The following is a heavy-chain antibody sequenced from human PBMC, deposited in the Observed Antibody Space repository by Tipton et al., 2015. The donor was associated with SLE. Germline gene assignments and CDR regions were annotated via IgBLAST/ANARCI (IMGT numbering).Heavy chain of an antibody. D-gene: IGHD4-11*01. CDR3: ASPRTGYSNYVFDY. CDR1: GGSIRSYY. CDR2: IYHSGIT. Sequence: TLSLTCTVSGGSIRSYYWTWIRQPPGKRLEWIAYIYHSGITNYNPSLQSRVTISVDRSKNQFSLKLSSVTAADTAVYYCASPRTGYSNYVFDYWGQGTLVTVSS. J-gene: IGHJ4*02. V-gene: IGHV4-4*09.